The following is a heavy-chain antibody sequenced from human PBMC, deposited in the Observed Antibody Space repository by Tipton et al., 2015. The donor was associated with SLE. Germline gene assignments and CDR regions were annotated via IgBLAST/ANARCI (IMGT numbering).Heavy chain of an antibody. Sequence: SLRLSCEASGFTFSDYSMNWVRQAPGKGLEWVSSISRAGTYMYYADSVKGRFTISRDNTKKTVYLQMNSLRAEDTALYYCARDLKQALPDYYGMDVWGQGTTVTVSS. CDR1: GFTFSDYS. CDR2: ISRAGTYM. J-gene: IGHJ6*02. CDR3: ARDLKQALPDYYGMDV. D-gene: IGHD1-26*01. V-gene: IGHV3-21*01.